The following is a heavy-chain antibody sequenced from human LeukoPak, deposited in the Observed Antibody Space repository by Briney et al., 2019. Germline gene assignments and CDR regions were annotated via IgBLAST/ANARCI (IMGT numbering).Heavy chain of an antibody. D-gene: IGHD5-24*01. CDR1: GFKFNNYA. J-gene: IGHJ3*02. V-gene: IGHV3-23*01. CDR2: VGGSGDKT. Sequence: GGSLRLSCVASGFKFNNYAMNWVRQAPGKGLEWVSTVGGSGDKTYYTDSVKGRFTLSRDNAKNTVFLQMNSLRAEDTAIYYCARDRGDDYDYGAFDIWGQGTMLTVSS. CDR3: ARDRGDDYDYGAFDI.